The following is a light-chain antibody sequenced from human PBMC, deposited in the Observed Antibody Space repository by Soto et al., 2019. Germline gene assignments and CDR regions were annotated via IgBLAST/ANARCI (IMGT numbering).Light chain of an antibody. CDR2: DVS. CDR1: SSDVGGYNY. V-gene: IGLV2-14*01. J-gene: IGLJ1*01. CDR3: SSYTGRSTYNYV. Sequence: QSVLTQPASVSGSPGQSITISCTGTSSDVGGYNYVSWYQQHPGKAPKLMIYDVSNRPSGVSNRFSGSKSGNTASLTISGLQAEDEADYYCSSYTGRSTYNYVXGTGTKVTVL.